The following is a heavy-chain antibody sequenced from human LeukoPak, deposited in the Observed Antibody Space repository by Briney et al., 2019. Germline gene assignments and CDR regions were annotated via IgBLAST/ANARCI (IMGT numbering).Heavy chain of an antibody. Sequence: ASVKVSCKASGYTFTSYGISWVRQAPGQGLEWMGWISAYNGNTNYAQKLQGRVTMTTDTSTSTAYMELRSLRSDDTAVYYCARDRGWQQLVAWFDPWGQGTLVTASS. CDR1: GYTFTSYG. CDR3: ARDRGWQQLVAWFDP. J-gene: IGHJ5*02. CDR2: ISAYNGNT. V-gene: IGHV1-18*01. D-gene: IGHD6-13*01.